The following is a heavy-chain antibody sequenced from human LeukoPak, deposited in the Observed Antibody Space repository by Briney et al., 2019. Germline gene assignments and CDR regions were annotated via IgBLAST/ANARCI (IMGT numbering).Heavy chain of an antibody. D-gene: IGHD4-23*01. J-gene: IGHJ6*02. CDR1: GGTFSNYA. V-gene: IGHV1-69*13. CDR3: AKATVVRLSDYYYYAMDA. Sequence: SVKVSCKASGGTFSNYAISWVRQAPGQGLEWMGGIIPMFGTAKYAQKFQGRGTITADESTRTAYMELSSLRSEDTAVYFCAKATVVRLSDYYYYAMDAWGQGTTVTVSS. CDR2: IIPMFGTA.